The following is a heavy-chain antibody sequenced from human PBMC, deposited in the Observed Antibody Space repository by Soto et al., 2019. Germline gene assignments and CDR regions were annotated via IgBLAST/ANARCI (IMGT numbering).Heavy chain of an antibody. J-gene: IGHJ5*02. Sequence: SETLSLTCAVSDVSITSSNWWSWIRQPPGKGLEWIGYMYYSGSTNYNPSLKSRVTISVDTSKNQFSLKLSSVTAADTAVYYCARDLGRYCSGDSCYSGDWFDPWGQGTLVTVSS. CDR2: MYYSGST. D-gene: IGHD2-15*01. CDR3: ARDLGRYCSGDSCYSGDWFDP. V-gene: IGHV4-59*01. CDR1: DVSITSSNW.